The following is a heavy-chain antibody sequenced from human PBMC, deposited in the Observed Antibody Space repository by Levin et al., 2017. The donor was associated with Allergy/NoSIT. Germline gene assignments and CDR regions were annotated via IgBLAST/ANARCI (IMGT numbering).Heavy chain of an antibody. V-gene: IGHV4-28*01. CDR1: GYSISSSNW. D-gene: IGHD1-26*01. CDR3: ARLGGSYHDPYYFDY. J-gene: IGHJ4*02. CDR2: IYYSGST. Sequence: SETLSLTCAVSGYSISSSNWWGWIRQPPGKGLEWIGYIYYSGSTYYNPSLKSRVTMSVDTSKNQFSLKLSSVTAVDTAVYYCARLGGSYHDPYYFDYWGQGTLVTVSS.